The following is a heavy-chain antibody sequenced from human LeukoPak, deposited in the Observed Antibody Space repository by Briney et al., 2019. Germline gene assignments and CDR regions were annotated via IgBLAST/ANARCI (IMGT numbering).Heavy chain of an antibody. CDR3: ARGYNSGIVVVPAAIRKGYYYYGMDV. CDR1: GGSISSYY. CDR2: IYTSGST. D-gene: IGHD2-2*02. Sequence: SETLSLTCTVSGGSISSYYWSWIRQPAGKGLEWIGRIYTSGSTNYNPSLKSRVTISVDTSKNQFSLKLSSVTAADTAVYYCARGYNSGIVVVPAAIRKGYYYYGMDVWGQGTTVTVSS. V-gene: IGHV4-4*07. J-gene: IGHJ6*02.